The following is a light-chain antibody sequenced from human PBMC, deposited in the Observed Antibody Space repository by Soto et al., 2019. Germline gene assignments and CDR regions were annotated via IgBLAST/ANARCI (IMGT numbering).Light chain of an antibody. CDR3: QTWGTGKV. J-gene: IGLJ3*02. CDR2: VNSDGSH. Sequence: QPVLTQSPSASASLGASVKLTCTLSSGRSSYTIAWHQHHPGKGPRYLMQVNSDGSHTKGAGIPDRFSGSSSGAERYLTISSLQSEDEADYYCQTWGTGKVFGGGTKLTVL. V-gene: IGLV4-69*01. CDR1: SGRSSYT.